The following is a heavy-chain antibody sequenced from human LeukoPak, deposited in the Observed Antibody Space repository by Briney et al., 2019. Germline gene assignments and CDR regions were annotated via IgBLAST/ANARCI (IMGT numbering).Heavy chain of an antibody. Sequence: SETLSLTCTVSGGSINSYYWSWIRQPPGKGLEWIGYIYYSGGTNYNPSLKSRVTISVDTSKNQFSLKLSSVTAADTAVYYCARHEWGITNAFDIWGQGTMVTVSS. D-gene: IGHD1-14*01. V-gene: IGHV4-59*08. CDR1: GGSINSYY. CDR2: IYYSGGT. CDR3: ARHEWGITNAFDI. J-gene: IGHJ3*02.